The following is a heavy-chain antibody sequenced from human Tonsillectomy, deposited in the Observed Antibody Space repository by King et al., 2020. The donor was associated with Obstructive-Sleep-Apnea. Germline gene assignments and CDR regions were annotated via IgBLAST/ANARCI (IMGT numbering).Heavy chain of an antibody. CDR2: IYPGDSDT. Sequence: DGQLVQSGAEVKKPGESLKISCKGSGYSFASYWIGWVRQMPGKGLECMGFIYPGDSDTRYSPSFQGQVTISADKSISTAYLQWSSLKASDTAVYYCAQHTVNPHSQHPRDAFDIWGQGTMVTVSS. V-gene: IGHV5-51*01. J-gene: IGHJ3*02. CDR1: GYSFASYW. D-gene: IGHD4-17*01. CDR3: AQHTVNPHSQHPRDAFDI.